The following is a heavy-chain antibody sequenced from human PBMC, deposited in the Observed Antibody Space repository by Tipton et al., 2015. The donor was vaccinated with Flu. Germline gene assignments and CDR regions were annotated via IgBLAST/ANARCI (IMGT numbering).Heavy chain of an antibody. CDR2: ISSSGSTI. CDR3: ARDGGDRYYDFWSGADASYGMDV. Sequence: SLRLSCAASGFTFSDYYMSWIRQAPGKGLEWVSYISSSGSTIYYADSVKGRFTISRDNAKNSLYLQMNSLRAEDTAVYYCARDGGDRYYDFWSGADASYGMDVWGQGTTVTVSS. V-gene: IGHV3-11*01. CDR1: GFTFSDYY. D-gene: IGHD3-3*01. J-gene: IGHJ6*02.